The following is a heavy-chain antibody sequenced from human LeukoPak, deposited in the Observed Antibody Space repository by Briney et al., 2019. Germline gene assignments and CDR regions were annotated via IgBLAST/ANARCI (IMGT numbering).Heavy chain of an antibody. D-gene: IGHD3-10*01. Sequence: PSETLSLTCAVYGGSFSGYYWSWIRQPPGKGLEWIGEINHGGGTNYNPSLKNRLTISVVTSKNQVSLNLSSVTAADTAVYYCARGLSIDGSRYNWFDPWGQGTLVTASS. CDR1: GGSFSGYY. CDR3: ARGLSIDGSRYNWFDP. J-gene: IGHJ5*02. V-gene: IGHV4-34*01. CDR2: INHGGGT.